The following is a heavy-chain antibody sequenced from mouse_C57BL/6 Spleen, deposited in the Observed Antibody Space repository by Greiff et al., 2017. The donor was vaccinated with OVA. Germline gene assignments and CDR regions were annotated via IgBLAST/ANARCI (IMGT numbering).Heavy chain of an antibody. V-gene: IGHV1-5*01. CDR3: TRSEDYDGYYQDWFAY. Sequence: VQLQQSGTVLARPGASVKMSCKTSGYTFTRYWMHWVKQRPGQGLEWIGAIYPGNSDTSYNQKFKGKAKLTAATAASTAYMELSSLTNEDSAVYYCTRSEDYDGYYQDWFAYWGQGTLVTVSA. J-gene: IGHJ3*01. CDR2: IYPGNSDT. CDR1: GYTFTRYW. D-gene: IGHD2-3*01.